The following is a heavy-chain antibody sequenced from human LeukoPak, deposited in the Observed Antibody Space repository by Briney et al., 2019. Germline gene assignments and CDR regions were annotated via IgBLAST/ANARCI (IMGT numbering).Heavy chain of an antibody. J-gene: IGHJ4*02. V-gene: IGHV3-74*01. D-gene: IGHD3-22*01. CDR1: GFTFSSYW. Sequence: QPGGSLRLSCAASGFTFSSYWMHWVRQAPGKGLAWVSRINSDGSTTSYADSVKGRFTISRDNAKNTLYLQMNSLRAEDTAVYYCVREARSYYYDSSGYLNYFDYWGQGTLVTVSS. CDR3: VREARSYYYDSSGYLNYFDY. CDR2: INSDGSTT.